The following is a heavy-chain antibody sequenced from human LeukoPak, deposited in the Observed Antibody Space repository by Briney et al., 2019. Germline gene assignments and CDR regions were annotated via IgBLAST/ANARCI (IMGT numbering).Heavy chain of an antibody. CDR1: GGTFSSYA. CDR3: ATGHCSGGSCYFQALGY. D-gene: IGHD2-15*01. CDR2: IFPIFGTA. Sequence: GASVKVSCKASGGTFSSYAISWVRQAHGQGLGWMGGIFPIFGTANYAQKFQGRVTITTDESTSTAYMELSSLRSEDTAVYYCATGHCSGGSCYFQALGYWGQGTLVTVSS. V-gene: IGHV1-69*05. J-gene: IGHJ4*02.